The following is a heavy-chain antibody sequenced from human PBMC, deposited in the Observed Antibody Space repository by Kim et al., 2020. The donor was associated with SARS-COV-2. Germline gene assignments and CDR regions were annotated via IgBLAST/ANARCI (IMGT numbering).Heavy chain of an antibody. CDR2: IYYSGST. Sequence: SETLSLTCTVSGGSISSYYWSWIRQPPGKGLEWIGYIYYSGSTNYNPSLKSRVTISVDTSKNQFSLKLSSVTAADTAVYYCARECSGGSCYSIWGQGTLVTVSS. J-gene: IGHJ4*02. CDR3: ARECSGGSCYSI. CDR1: GGSISSYY. D-gene: IGHD2-15*01. V-gene: IGHV4-59*01.